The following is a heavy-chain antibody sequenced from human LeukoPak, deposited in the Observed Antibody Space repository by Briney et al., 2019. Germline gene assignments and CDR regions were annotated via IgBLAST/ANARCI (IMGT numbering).Heavy chain of an antibody. CDR2: INSDGRST. D-gene: IGHD1-26*01. J-gene: IGHJ3*02. V-gene: IGHV3-74*01. CDR1: GFTFSSYW. CDR3: AREMWDGGDAFDI. Sequence: SGGSLRLSCAASGFTFSSYWMHWVRQAPGKGLVWVSRINSDGRSTSYADSVKGRFTISRDNAKNTLYLQMNSLRAEDTAVYYCAREMWDGGDAFDIWGQGTMVTVSS.